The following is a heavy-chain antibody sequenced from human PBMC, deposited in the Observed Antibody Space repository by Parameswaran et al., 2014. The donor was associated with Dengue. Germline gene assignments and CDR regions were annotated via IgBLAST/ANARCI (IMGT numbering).Heavy chain of an antibody. J-gene: IGHJ6*02. CDR3: AKSSGYYYYYGMDV. V-gene: IGHV4-59*13. Sequence: PGKGLEWIGYIYYSGSTNYNPSLKSRVTISVDTSKNQFSLKLSSVTAADTAVYYCAKSSGYYYYYGMDVWGQGTTVTVSS. D-gene: IGHD3-10*01. CDR2: IYYSGST.